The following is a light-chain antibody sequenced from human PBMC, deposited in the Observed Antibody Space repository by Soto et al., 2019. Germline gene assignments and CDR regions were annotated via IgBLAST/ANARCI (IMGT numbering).Light chain of an antibody. CDR1: RSNIERNY. V-gene: IGLV1-47*01. CDR3: AAWDDSLSGPM. Sequence: QAVLTQPPSASGTPGQRVIISRSGSRSNIERNYVYWYQQLPGMAPKLLIHRNHQRPSGVPDRFSGSKSGTSASLAISGLRSEDEADYYCAAWDDSLSGPMFGGGTQLTVL. CDR2: RNH. J-gene: IGLJ7*01.